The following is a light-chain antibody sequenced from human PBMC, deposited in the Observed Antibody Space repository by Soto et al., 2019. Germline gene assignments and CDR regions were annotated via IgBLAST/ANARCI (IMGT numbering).Light chain of an antibody. J-gene: IGKJ1*01. CDR2: SAT. V-gene: IGKV1-39*01. CDR3: QESYSTLWGT. CDR1: QSINNF. Sequence: DIQMTQSASSLTASLGDRVTITCRASQSINNFLNWYQQKPGRAPKLLMYSATTLLGGVPSRFSGSGSGTDFTLTISSLEPEDFATYYCQESYSTLWGTCGQGTKVDIK.